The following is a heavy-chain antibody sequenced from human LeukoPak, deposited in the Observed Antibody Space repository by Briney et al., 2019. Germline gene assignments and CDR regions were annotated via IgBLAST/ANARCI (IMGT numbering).Heavy chain of an antibody. Sequence: GGSLRLSCAASGFTFSSYAMSWVRQAPGKGLEWVSDINGSGGSTYYADSVKGRFSISRDISKNTLYLQMNSLRAEDTAIYYCAKDGKTRNWNYFQAKPVYWGQGTLVTVSS. D-gene: IGHD1-7*01. J-gene: IGHJ4*02. CDR3: AKDGKTRNWNYFQAKPVY. CDR1: GFTFSSYA. V-gene: IGHV3-23*01. CDR2: INGSGGST.